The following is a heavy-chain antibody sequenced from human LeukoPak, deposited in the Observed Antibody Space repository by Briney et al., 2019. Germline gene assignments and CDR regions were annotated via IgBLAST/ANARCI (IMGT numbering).Heavy chain of an antibody. V-gene: IGHV3-74*01. CDR2: INGDGSTT. CDR3: ATGNYYDSRGYYTFGH. Sequence: PGGSLRLSCAASGFTLSRYWMHWVRQAPGKGLVWVSRINGDGSTTSYADSVKGGFTISRDNAKNTLYLQMNSLRAEDTAVYYCATGNYYDSRGYYTFGHWGQGTLVTVSS. J-gene: IGHJ1*01. CDR1: GFTLSRYW. D-gene: IGHD3-22*01.